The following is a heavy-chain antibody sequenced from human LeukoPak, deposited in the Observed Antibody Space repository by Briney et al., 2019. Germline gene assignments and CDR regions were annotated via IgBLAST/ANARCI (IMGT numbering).Heavy chain of an antibody. CDR2: IGTAGDT. V-gene: IGHV3-13*01. J-gene: IGHJ6*02. D-gene: IGHD2-21*02. Sequence: GGSLRLSCAASGFTFSSYDMHRVRQATGKGLEWVSAIGTAGDTYYPGSVKGRFTISRENAKNSLYLQMNSLRAGDTAVYYCARSHRVTHVHGMDVWGQGTTVTVSS. CDR3: ARSHRVTHVHGMDV. CDR1: GFTFSSYD.